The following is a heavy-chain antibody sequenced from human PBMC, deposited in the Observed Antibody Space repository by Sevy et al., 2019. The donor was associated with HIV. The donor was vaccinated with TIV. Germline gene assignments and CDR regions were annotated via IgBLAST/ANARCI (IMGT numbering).Heavy chain of an antibody. V-gene: IGHV4-39*01. CDR3: AKHCSHYFDNSGYGEAFDI. CDR2: IHHSGST. D-gene: IGHD3-22*01. J-gene: IGHJ3*02. CDR1: GASISSTIYY. Sequence: SETLSLTCSVSGASISSTIYYWAWIRQSPGKGLEWFGSIHHSGSTYYNLSLKSRVTISVDTSKNQFSLKMNSVTTAVTAVYYCAKHCSHYFDNSGYGEAFDIWGQGTKVTVSS.